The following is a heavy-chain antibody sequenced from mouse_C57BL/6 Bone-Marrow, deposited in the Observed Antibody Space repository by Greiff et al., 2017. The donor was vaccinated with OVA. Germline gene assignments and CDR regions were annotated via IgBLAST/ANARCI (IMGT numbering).Heavy chain of an antibody. CDR1: GYTFTDYY. Sequence: VQLQQSGPVLVKPGASVKMSCKASGYTFTDYYMNWVKQSHGKSLEWIGVINPYNGGTSYNQKFKGKATLTVDKSSSTAYMQFSSLTSEDSAIYYCARLRFVYYAMDYWGQGTSVTVSS. J-gene: IGHJ4*01. V-gene: IGHV1-19*01. CDR3: ARLRFVYYAMDY. CDR2: INPYNGGT.